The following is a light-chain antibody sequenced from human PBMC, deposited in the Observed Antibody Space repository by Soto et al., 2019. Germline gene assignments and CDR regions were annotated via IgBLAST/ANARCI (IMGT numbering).Light chain of an antibody. CDR1: QSIRNR. Sequence: FPMTHSPPTLSASVGDRVTITCRASQSIRNRLAWYHQKPGKTPNLLIDDACKVSSGVPSRFSGGGCGTEFILTISIVHDDGFTTYCYQYYASLSTFGQGAKVDI. CDR3: QYYASLST. CDR2: DAC. J-gene: IGKJ1*01. V-gene: IGKV1-5*01.